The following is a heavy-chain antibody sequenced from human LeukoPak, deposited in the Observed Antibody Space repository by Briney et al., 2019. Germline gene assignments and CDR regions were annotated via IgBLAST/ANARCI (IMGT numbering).Heavy chain of an antibody. D-gene: IGHD3-10*01. CDR1: GFTFSQYL. CDR2: IKHDGSEKQDGSEK. Sequence: GGSLRLSCAASGFTFSQYLMSWVRQAPGKGLEWVANIKHDGSEKQDGSEKNYVDSVKGRFTISRDNAKNSLYLQMNSLRAEDTAVYYCARSGRGVDSFYFYMDVWGKGATVTVSS. CDR3: ARSGRGVDSFYFYMDV. V-gene: IGHV3-7*01. J-gene: IGHJ6*03.